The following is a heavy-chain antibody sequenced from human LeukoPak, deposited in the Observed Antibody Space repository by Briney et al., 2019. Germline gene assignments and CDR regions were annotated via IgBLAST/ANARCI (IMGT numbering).Heavy chain of an antibody. J-gene: IGHJ4*02. CDR1: GFTFSSYS. Sequence: GGSLRLSCAASGFTFSSYSMKWVRQAPGKGLEWVSFISSSSSYIYYADSVKGRFTISRDNAKNSLYLQMNSLRAEDTAVYYCARDRGVDSGYEWTWDYWGQGTLVTVSS. CDR3: ARDRGVDSGYEWTWDY. D-gene: IGHD5-12*01. CDR2: ISSSSSYI. V-gene: IGHV3-21*01.